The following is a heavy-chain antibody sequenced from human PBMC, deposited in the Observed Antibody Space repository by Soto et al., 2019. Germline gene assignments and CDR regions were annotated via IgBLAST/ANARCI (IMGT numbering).Heavy chain of an antibody. D-gene: IGHD6-19*01. CDR1: GFSISTSGMR. CDR2: IDWDGGQ. V-gene: IGHV2-70*04. CDR3: ARISYNNGWSYYFDF. J-gene: IGHJ4*02. Sequence: SGPTLVSPTQTLTLTCTLSGFSISTSGMRVNWIRQPPGKALEWLARIDWDGGQFYSTSLQNRLTISKDTSKNQVVLTMTNVDLVDTATYYCARISYNNGWSYYFDFWGQGALVTVSS.